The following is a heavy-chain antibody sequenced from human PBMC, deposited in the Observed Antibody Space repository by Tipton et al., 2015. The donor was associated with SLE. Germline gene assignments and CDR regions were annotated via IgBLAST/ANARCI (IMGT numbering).Heavy chain of an antibody. CDR2: INHSGST. Sequence: TLSLTCAVYGGSFSGYYWSWIRQPPGKGLEWIGEINHSGSTNYNPSLKSRVTISVDTSKNQFSLKLSSVTAADTAVYYCARRFPLPYYFDYWGQGTLVTVSS. CDR1: GGSFSGYY. D-gene: IGHD3-3*01. V-gene: IGHV4-34*01. J-gene: IGHJ4*02. CDR3: ARRFPLPYYFDY.